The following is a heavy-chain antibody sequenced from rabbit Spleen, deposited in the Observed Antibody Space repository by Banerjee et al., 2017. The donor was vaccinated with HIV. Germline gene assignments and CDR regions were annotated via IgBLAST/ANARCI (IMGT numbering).Heavy chain of an antibody. V-gene: IGHV1S45*01. CDR3: ARDTGTSFSTYGMDL. CDR2: IYAGSSGST. J-gene: IGHJ6*01. D-gene: IGHD8-1*01. Sequence: QEQLVESGGGLVQPGGSLKLSCKASGFDFSDYGVSWVRQAPGKGLEWIACIYAGSSGSTYSATWAKGRFTISKTSSTTVTLQMTSLTAADTATYFCARDTGTSFSTYGMDLWGPGTLVTVS. CDR1: GFDFSDYG.